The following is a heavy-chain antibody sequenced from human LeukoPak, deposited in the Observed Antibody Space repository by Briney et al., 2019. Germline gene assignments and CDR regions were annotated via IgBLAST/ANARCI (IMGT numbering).Heavy chain of an antibody. V-gene: IGHV1-46*01. CDR2: INPSGGST. D-gene: IGHD3-16*02. CDR3: ARDRFVGSYLLGNWFDP. Sequence: ASVKVSCKASGYTFTSYYMHWVRQAPGQGLEWMGIINPSGGSTSYAQKFQGRVTMTRDMSTSTVYMELSSLRSEDTAVYYCARDRFVGSYLLGNWFDPWGQGTLVTVSS. J-gene: IGHJ5*02. CDR1: GYTFTSYY.